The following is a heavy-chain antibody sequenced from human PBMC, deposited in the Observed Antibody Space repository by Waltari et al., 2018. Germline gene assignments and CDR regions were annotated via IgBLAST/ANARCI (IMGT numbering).Heavy chain of an antibody. D-gene: IGHD3-16*01. CDR3: AKESYVSGWFDP. Sequence: EVQLVESGGGWVQPGGSLRLSCAAPGFTFGNYAMNWVRQAPGKGLEWVSGISVSGDYTYYADSVKGRFTISRDNSKNTLYLQLNSLRVEDTAMYYCAKESYVSGWFDPWGQGTLVTVSS. V-gene: IGHV3-23*04. CDR2: ISVSGDYT. J-gene: IGHJ5*02. CDR1: GFTFGNYA.